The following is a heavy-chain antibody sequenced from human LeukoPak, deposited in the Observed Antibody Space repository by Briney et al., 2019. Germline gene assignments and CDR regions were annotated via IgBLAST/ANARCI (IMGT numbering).Heavy chain of an antibody. Sequence: PGGSLRLSCAASGYWMHWVRQAPGKGLEWVAIIWYDGSNKYYADSVRGRFTISRDNSKNTLYLQMNSLRAEDTAMYYCARDLEIGSSSYYFDYWGQGTLVTVSS. CDR2: IWYDGSNK. V-gene: IGHV3-33*08. CDR3: ARDLEIGSSSYYFDY. D-gene: IGHD1-1*01. J-gene: IGHJ4*02. CDR1: GYW.